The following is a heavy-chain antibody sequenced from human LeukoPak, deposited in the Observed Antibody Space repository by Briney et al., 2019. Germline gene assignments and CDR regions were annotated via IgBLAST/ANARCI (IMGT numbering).Heavy chain of an antibody. V-gene: IGHV3-48*01. Sequence: GWSLRLSCVASGCTFSSYSMNLLRQAPRKGLEWVSYITSSSSTIYHAHSAKGRVTISRDNAKNSLYLQMNSLGAEDTAVYYCARDGGSWRDSPPDFWGQGTLVSVSS. CDR3: ARDGGSWRDSPPDF. D-gene: IGHD6-13*01. CDR2: ITSSSSTI. CDR1: GCTFSSYS. J-gene: IGHJ4*02.